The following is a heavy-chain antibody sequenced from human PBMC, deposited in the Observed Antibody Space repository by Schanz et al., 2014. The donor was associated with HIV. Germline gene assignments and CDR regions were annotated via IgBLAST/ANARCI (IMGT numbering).Heavy chain of an antibody. CDR1: GGTFSSYA. Sequence: QVQLVQSGAEVKKPGSSVRVSCKASGGTFSSYAISWVRQAPGQGLEWMGGIIPIFGTPNYAQKFQGRVTMIADESTSTAYMELSSLRSADTAVYFCARAAFSSEYYYGMDVWGQGTTVTVSS. CDR3: ARAAFSSEYYYGMDV. J-gene: IGHJ6*02. D-gene: IGHD3-3*02. CDR2: IIPIFGTP. V-gene: IGHV1-69*01.